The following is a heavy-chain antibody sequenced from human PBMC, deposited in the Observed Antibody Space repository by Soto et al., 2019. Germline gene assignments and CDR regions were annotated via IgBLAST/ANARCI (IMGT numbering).Heavy chain of an antibody. CDR1: GGTFSSYP. Sequence: QVQLVQSGAEVKRPGSSVKVSCKASGGTFSSYPISWVRQAPGQGLEWMGGTNGNLGTGNYAQKFRGRLTNTTDISTTTAYMEQSSMTSPDTAVYYCARRDSHGFFRYFDNWGQGPLVTVSS. CDR3: ARRDSHGFFRYFDN. D-gene: IGHD3-10*01. J-gene: IGHJ4*02. V-gene: IGHV1-69*06. CDR2: TNGNLGTG.